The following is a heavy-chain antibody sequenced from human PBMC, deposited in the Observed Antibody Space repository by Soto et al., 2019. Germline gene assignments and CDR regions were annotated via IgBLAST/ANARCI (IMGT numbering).Heavy chain of an antibody. J-gene: IGHJ4*02. CDR1: GGSISSYY. CDR3: ASASVAGRFDY. Sequence: SETLSLTCTVSGGSISSYYWSWIRQPPGKGLEWIGYIYYSGSTSYNPSLKSRVTISVDASKNQFSLKLSSVTAADTAVYYCASASVAGRFDYWGQGTLVTVSS. D-gene: IGHD6-19*01. CDR2: IYYSGST. V-gene: IGHV4-59*01.